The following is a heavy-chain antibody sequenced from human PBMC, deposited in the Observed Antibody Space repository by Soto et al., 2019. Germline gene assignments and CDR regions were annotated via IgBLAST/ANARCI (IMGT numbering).Heavy chain of an antibody. J-gene: IGHJ6*02. D-gene: IGHD3-10*01. CDR2: INPNSGGT. Sequence: QVQLVQSGAEVKKPGASVKVSCKASGYTFTGYYMHWVRQAPGQGLEWMGWINPNSGGTNYAQKFQGWVTMTRDTSISTAYMELSRLRSDDTAVYYCARDKVASGSGRYYDYYGIDVWGQGTTVTVSS. CDR1: GYTFTGYY. V-gene: IGHV1-2*04. CDR3: ARDKVASGSGRYYDYYGIDV.